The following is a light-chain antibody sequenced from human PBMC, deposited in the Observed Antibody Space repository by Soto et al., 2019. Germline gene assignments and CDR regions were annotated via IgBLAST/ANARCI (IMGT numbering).Light chain of an antibody. V-gene: IGKV3-15*01. Sequence: MMLAQSPATLSVSPGERVTLSCRATQTIGNKLAWYLQRPGQAPRLLVYGASTRATDIPARFSGSGSGTEDTLPTTGMQREEVVEDYCHQDNNCRPPFGQGTRLEIK. CDR2: GAS. CDR3: HQDNNCRPP. J-gene: IGKJ5*01. CDR1: QTIGNK.